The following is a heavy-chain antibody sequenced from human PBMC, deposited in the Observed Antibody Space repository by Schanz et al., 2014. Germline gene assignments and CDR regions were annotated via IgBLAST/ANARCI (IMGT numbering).Heavy chain of an antibody. CDR1: GFSFSSYS. Sequence: DLVESGGGLIQRGESLRLSCSASGFSFSSYSMNWVRQAPGKGLEWLSYIDGKSTTVYYADSVKGRFTVSRDNARNSLYLHMNTLRAEDTAVYYCAKQIHYDILTVTRNWGQGTLVTVSS. CDR2: IDGKSTTV. V-gene: IGHV3-48*01. CDR3: AKQIHYDILTVTRN. D-gene: IGHD3-9*01. J-gene: IGHJ4*02.